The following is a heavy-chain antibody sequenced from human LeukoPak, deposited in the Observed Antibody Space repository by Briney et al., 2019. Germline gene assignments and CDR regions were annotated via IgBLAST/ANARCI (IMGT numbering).Heavy chain of an antibody. V-gene: IGHV3-66*01. CDR3: ARDQYSYAHAAH. CDR1: GFTVSSNY. Sequence: GGSLRLSCAASGFTVSSNYMGWVRQAPGKGLEWVSVIYSGGTTYYADSVKGRFTISRDNSKNTLHLQMNSLRAEDTAVYYCARDQYSYAHAAHWGQGTLVTVSS. D-gene: IGHD5-18*01. CDR2: IYSGGTT. J-gene: IGHJ4*02.